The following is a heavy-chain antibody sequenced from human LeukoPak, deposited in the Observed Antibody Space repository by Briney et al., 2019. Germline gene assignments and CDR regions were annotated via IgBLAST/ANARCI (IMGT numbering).Heavy chain of an antibody. V-gene: IGHV1-3*01. D-gene: IGHD6-13*01. CDR3: ARGNLLSSSWLN. J-gene: IGHJ4*02. CDR2: INAGNGNT. Sequence: ASVKVSCKASGYTFTSYDINWVRQATGQGLEWMGWINAGNGNTKYSQKFQGRVTITRDTSASTAYMELSSLRSEDTAVYYCARGNLLSSSWLNWGQGTLVTVSS. CDR1: GYTFTSYD.